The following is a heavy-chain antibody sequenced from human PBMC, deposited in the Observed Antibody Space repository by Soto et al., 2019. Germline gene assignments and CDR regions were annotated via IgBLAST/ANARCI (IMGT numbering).Heavy chain of an antibody. J-gene: IGHJ4*02. V-gene: IGHV4-59*08. D-gene: IGHD3-3*01. CDR2: IYRTGNT. CDR3: ARLFWRGSNLDY. CDR1: GDSITSYY. Sequence: QVQLQESGPGLVKPSETLSLTCTVSGDSITSYYWSWVRQPPGKGLEWIGYIYRTGNTNYNPSLKSRVTMSIDTSKNQFSLKLNSVTAADTAVYYCARLFWRGSNLDYWGQGSLVTVSS.